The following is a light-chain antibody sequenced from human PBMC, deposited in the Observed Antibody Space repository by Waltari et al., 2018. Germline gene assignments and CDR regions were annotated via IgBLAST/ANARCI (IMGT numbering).Light chain of an antibody. CDR3: QHYVRLPAT. Sequence: EIVLTQSPGTLSLSPGERATLSCRASQSVRGSLAWYQQKAGQAPRLLIYGASSRATGIPVSFNGSGSGTDFSLTISRLEPEDFAVYYCQHYVRLPATFGQGTKVEIK. CDR2: GAS. CDR1: QSVRGS. J-gene: IGKJ1*01. V-gene: IGKV3-20*01.